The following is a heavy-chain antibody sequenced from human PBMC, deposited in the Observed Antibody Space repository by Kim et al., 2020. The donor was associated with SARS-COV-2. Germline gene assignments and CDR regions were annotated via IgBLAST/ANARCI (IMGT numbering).Heavy chain of an antibody. Sequence: GESLKISCKGSGYSFTSYWIGWVRQMPGKGLEWMGIIYPGDSDTRYSPSFQGQVTISADKSISTAYLQWSSLKASDTAMYYCARGEGYYGWRGYFDYWGQGTLVTVSS. D-gene: IGHD3-10*01. J-gene: IGHJ4*02. CDR2: IYPGDSDT. V-gene: IGHV5-51*01. CDR1: GYSFTSYW. CDR3: ARGEGYYGWRGYFDY.